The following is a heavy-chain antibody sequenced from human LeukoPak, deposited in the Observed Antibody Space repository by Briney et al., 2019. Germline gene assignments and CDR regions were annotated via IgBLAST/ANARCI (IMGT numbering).Heavy chain of an antibody. Sequence: SVKVSCKASGGTFSSYAISWVRQAPGQGLEWMGGIIPIFGTANYAQKFQGSVTITADESTSTAYMELSSLRSEDTAVYYCARHGPTALRFLEWLLPFDYWGQGTLVIVSS. J-gene: IGHJ4*02. D-gene: IGHD3-3*01. CDR1: GGTFSSYA. V-gene: IGHV1-69*01. CDR3: ARHGPTALRFLEWLLPFDY. CDR2: IIPIFGTA.